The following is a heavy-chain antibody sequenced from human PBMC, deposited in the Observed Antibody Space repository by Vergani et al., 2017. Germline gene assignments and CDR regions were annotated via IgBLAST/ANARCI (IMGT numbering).Heavy chain of an antibody. CDR2: VDPEDGET. CDR3: ATPATGTTGSSGS. Sequence: EVQLVQSGAEVKKPGATMKISCKVSGYTFTDHYMHWVKQAPGKGLEWMGLVDPEDGETIYAEKFKGRVTIAADTSTDTAHLELSSLRSDETAVYYCATPATGTTGSSGSWGQGT. J-gene: IGHJ6*01. CDR1: GYTFTDHY. V-gene: IGHV1-69-2*01. D-gene: IGHD1-7*01.